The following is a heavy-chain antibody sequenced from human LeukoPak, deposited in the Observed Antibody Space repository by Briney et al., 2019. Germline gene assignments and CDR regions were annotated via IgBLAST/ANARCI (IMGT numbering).Heavy chain of an antibody. Sequence: ASVKVSCKASGYTFTGYYMHWVRQAPGQGLEWMGWINPNSGGTKYAQKFQGRVTMTRDTSISTAYMELSRLISDDTAVYYCARELDDYVWGSYRPTLGYWGQGTLVTVSS. J-gene: IGHJ4*02. CDR3: ARELDDYVWGSYRPTLGY. D-gene: IGHD3-16*02. CDR1: GYTFTGYY. V-gene: IGHV1-2*02. CDR2: INPNSGGT.